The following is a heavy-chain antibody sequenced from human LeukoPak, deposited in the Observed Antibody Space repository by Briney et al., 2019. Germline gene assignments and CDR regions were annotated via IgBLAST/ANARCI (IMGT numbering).Heavy chain of an antibody. V-gene: IGHV4-4*09. CDR1: GDSISSYY. Sequence: SETLSLTRTVSGDSISSYYWSWIRQPPGKRLEWIGYIYTSGSTNYNPSLKSRVTISVDTSKNQFSLKLSSVTAADTAVYYCGRHYGHSGYYYYMDVWGKGTTVTVSS. CDR2: IYTSGST. D-gene: IGHD5-12*01. J-gene: IGHJ6*03. CDR3: GRHYGHSGYYYYMDV.